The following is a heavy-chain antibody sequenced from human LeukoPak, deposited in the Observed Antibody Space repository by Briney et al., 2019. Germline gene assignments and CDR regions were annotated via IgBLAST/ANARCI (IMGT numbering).Heavy chain of an antibody. Sequence: ASVKVSCKASGYTFTSYAMHWVRQAPGQRLEWMGWINAGNGNTKYSQKFQGRVTITRDTSACTAYMELSSLRSEDTAVYYCARASQDSSGWYLLSETRYYFDYWGQGTLVTVSS. V-gene: IGHV1-3*01. CDR3: ARASQDSSGWYLLSETRYYFDY. D-gene: IGHD6-19*01. CDR2: INAGNGNT. CDR1: GYTFTSYA. J-gene: IGHJ4*02.